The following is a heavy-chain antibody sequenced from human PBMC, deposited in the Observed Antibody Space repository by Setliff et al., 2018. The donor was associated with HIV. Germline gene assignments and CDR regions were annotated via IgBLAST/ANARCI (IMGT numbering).Heavy chain of an antibody. Sequence: ETLPLTCTVSGGSISSSSYYWGWIRQPPGKGLEWIGSIYYSGSTYYNPSLKSRVTISVDTSKNQFSLKLSSVTAADTAVYYCARRELSIAAAGTYSDYWGQGTLVTVS. V-gene: IGHV4-39*01. CDR3: ARRELSIAAAGTYSDY. D-gene: IGHD6-13*01. CDR1: GGSISSSSYY. J-gene: IGHJ4*02. CDR2: IYYSGST.